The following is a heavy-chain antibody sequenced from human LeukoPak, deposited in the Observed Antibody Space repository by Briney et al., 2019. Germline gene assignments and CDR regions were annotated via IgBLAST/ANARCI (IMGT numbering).Heavy chain of an antibody. CDR1: GFTFSSYS. Sequence: GGSLRLSCAASGFTFSSYSMNWVRQAPGKGLEWVSYISSSSSTIYYADSVKGRFTISRDNAKNSLYLQMNSLRAEDTAVYYCARDKSSSSWYNAFDIWGQGTMVTVSS. CDR3: ARDKSSSSWYNAFDI. D-gene: IGHD6-13*01. V-gene: IGHV3-48*01. J-gene: IGHJ3*02. CDR2: ISSSSSTI.